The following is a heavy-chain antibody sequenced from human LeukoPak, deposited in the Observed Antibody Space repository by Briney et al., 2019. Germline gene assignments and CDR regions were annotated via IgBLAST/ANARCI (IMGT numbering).Heavy chain of an antibody. CDR3: ARGLYGSDSY. CDR2: IHHSGST. D-gene: IGHD6-19*01. J-gene: IGHJ4*02. CDR1: GASVSSSNW. Sequence: GTLSLTCAVSGASVSSSNWWMWVRQPPEKGLEWIGEIHHSGSTNYNPSLKSRVTMSVDTSKNQISLRLSSVTAADTAVYYCARGLYGSDSYWGQGNLVTVSS. V-gene: IGHV4-4*02.